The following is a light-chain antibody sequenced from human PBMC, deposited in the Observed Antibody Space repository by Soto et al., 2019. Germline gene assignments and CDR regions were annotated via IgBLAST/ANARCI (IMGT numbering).Light chain of an antibody. CDR3: QQSYTAPT. V-gene: IGKV1-39*01. CDR2: STS. CDR1: QSIATR. J-gene: IGKJ3*01. Sequence: DVQMTQSPSSLSASVGDRVIITCRASQSIATRLNWYQQKPGKAPVLLIYSTSNLQNVVPSRFTGSGSGTDFTLTISSLYPEDFATYYCQQSYTAPTFGPGTKVDIK.